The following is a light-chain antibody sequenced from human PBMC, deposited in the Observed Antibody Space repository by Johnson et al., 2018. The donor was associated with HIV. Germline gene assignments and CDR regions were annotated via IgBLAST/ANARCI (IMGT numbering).Light chain of an antibody. V-gene: IGLV1-51*02. CDR2: ENN. J-gene: IGLJ1*01. CDR3: GTWDSSLSAGYV. CDR1: SSNIGNNY. Sequence: QSVLTQPPSVSAAPGQKVTISCSGSSSNIGNNYVSWYQQLPGTAPKLLIYENNKRPSGIPDRFSGSKSGTSATLGITGLQTGDEADYYCGTWDSSLSAGYVFGTPTKVSVL.